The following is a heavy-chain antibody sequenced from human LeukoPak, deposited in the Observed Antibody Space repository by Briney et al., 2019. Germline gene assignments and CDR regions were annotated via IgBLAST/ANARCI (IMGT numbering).Heavy chain of an antibody. J-gene: IGHJ4*02. V-gene: IGHV3-21*01. CDR2: ISSSSSYI. Sequence: GGSLRLSCAASGFTFSSYSMNWVRQAPGKGLEWVSSISSSSSYIYYADSVKGRFTISRDNAKNSLYLQMNSLRAEDTAVYYCARAMTGVLYGSGSFWGQGTLVTVSS. D-gene: IGHD3-10*01. CDR3: ARAMTGVLYGSGSF. CDR1: GFTFSSYS.